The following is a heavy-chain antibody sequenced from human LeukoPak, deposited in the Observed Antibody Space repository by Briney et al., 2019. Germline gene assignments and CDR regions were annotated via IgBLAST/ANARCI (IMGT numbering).Heavy chain of an antibody. CDR2: IIPIFGTA. V-gene: IGHV1-69*05. J-gene: IGHJ4*02. CDR3: ARDGQSVPAAF. CDR1: GYTFTSYY. D-gene: IGHD2-2*01. Sequence: ASVKVSCKASGYTFTSYYMHWVRQAPGQGLEWMGGIIPIFGTANYAQKFQGRVTITTDESTSTAYMELSSLRSEDTAVYYCARDGQSVPAAFWGQGTLVTVSS.